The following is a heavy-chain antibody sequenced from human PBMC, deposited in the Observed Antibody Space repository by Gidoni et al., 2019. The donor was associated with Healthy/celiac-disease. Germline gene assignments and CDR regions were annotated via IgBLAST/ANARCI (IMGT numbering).Heavy chain of an antibody. V-gene: IGHV4-59*01. CDR3: ARARGYGGAFDI. D-gene: IGHD5-18*01. CDR1: GGSIRSYY. Sequence: QVQLQESGPGLVKPSETLSLTCTVSGGSIRSYYWSWIRQPPGKGLEWSGYIYYSGSTNYNPSLKSRVTISVDTSKNQFSLKLSSVTAADTAVYYCARARGYGGAFDIWGQGTMVTVSS. J-gene: IGHJ3*02. CDR2: IYYSGST.